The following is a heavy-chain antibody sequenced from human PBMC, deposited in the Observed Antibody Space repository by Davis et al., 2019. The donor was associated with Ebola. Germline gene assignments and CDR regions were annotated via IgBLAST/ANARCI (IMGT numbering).Heavy chain of an antibody. D-gene: IGHD3-16*01. Sequence: PGGSLRLSCAASGFTFSSYGMHWVRQAPGKGLEWVAVISYDGSNKYYADSVKGRFTISRDNSKNTLYLQMNSLRAEDTAVYYCARDHRGDPDADDWGQGTLVTVSS. J-gene: IGHJ4*02. CDR1: GFTFSSYG. CDR3: ARDHRGDPDADD. V-gene: IGHV3-30*03. CDR2: ISYDGSNK.